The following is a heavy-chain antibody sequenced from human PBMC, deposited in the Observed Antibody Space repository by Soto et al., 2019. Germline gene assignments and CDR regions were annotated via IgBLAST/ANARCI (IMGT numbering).Heavy chain of an antibody. J-gene: IGHJ3*02. D-gene: IGHD1-1*01. Sequence: GASVKVSCKASGYTFTGYYMHWVLQAPGQGLEWMGWINPNSGGTNYAQKFQGRVTMTRDTSISTAYMALSRLRSDDTAVYYCARDRPGWNDPHDAFDIWGQGTMVTVSS. CDR2: INPNSGGT. CDR3: ARDRPGWNDPHDAFDI. V-gene: IGHV1-2*02. CDR1: GYTFTGYY.